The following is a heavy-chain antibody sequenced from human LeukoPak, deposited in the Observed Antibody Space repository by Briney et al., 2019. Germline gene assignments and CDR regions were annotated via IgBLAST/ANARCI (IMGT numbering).Heavy chain of an antibody. CDR2: INPNSGGT. V-gene: IGHV1-2*06. Sequence: ASVKPSCKASGYTFTRYYMHRVRQAPGQGLGWMGRINPNSGGTNYAQKFQGRVTMTRDTSISTAYMELSRLRSDDTAVYYCARANVLRFLEWLPNWFDPWGQGTLVTVSS. CDR1: GYTFTRYY. D-gene: IGHD3-3*01. J-gene: IGHJ5*02. CDR3: ARANVLRFLEWLPNWFDP.